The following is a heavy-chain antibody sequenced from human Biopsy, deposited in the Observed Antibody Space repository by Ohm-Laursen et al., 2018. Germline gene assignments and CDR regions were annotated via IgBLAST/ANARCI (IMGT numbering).Heavy chain of an antibody. CDR1: GYTFAGYY. Sequence: ASVKVSCKPSGYTFAGYYLHWVRQAPGHGLEWMGWINPNSGNANYAQSFQGRLTVTRDTSISTACMELTSLTFDDTAIYYCARVPAYPSIDGYYGLDLWGQGTTVIVSS. D-gene: IGHD3-9*01. CDR2: INPNSGNA. J-gene: IGHJ6*02. CDR3: ARVPAYPSIDGYYGLDL. V-gene: IGHV1-2*02.